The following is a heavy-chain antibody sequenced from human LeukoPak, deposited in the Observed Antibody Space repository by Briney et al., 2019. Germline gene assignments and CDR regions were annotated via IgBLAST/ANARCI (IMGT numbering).Heavy chain of an antibody. CDR1: GFTFNNYA. CDR3: TKAPLRSCSGAFCYPFDY. V-gene: IGHV3-23*01. Sequence: GGSLRLSCEASGFTFNNYAMSWVRQTPGKGLEWVAATVGGRPDTYHTDSVKGRFTVSRDDSRSTLFLQMNSLRVEDTAVYYCTKAPLRSCSGAFCYPFDYWGQGTLVTVSS. D-gene: IGHD2-8*02. CDR2: TVGGRPDT. J-gene: IGHJ4*02.